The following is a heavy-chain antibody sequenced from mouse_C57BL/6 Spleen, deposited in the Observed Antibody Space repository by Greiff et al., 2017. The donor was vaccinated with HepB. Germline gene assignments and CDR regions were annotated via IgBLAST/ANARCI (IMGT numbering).Heavy chain of an antibody. CDR2: IYPGDGDT. J-gene: IGHJ3*01. Sequence: QVQLKESGPELVKPGASVKISCKASGYAFSSSWMNWVKQRPGKGLEWIGRIYPGDGDTNYNGKFKGKATLTADKSSSTAYMQLSSLTSEDSAVYFCAREPLYYCGSTAWFAYWGQGTLVTVSA. CDR1: GYAFSSSW. CDR3: AREPLYYCGSTAWFAY. V-gene: IGHV1-82*01. D-gene: IGHD1-1*01.